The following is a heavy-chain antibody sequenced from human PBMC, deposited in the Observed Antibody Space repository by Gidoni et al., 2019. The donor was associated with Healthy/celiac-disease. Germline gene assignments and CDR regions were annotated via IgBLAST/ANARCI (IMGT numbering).Heavy chain of an antibody. J-gene: IGHJ6*02. CDR3: VKVHPYGMDV. CDR2: ISSNGGST. V-gene: IGHV3-64D*08. Sequence: EVQLVEAGGGLVQPGGAIGRSCSVSGFTFSSYAMHWVRQDPGKGLEYVSAISSNGGSTYYADSVKGRFTISRDNSKNTLYLQMSSLRAEDTAVYYCVKVHPYGMDVWGQGTTVTVSS. CDR1: GFTFSSYA.